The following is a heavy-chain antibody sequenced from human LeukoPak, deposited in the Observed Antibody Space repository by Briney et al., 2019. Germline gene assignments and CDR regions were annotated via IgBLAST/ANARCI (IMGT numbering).Heavy chain of an antibody. CDR2: IIPIFGTA. Sequence: SVKVSCKASGGTFSSYAISWVRQAPGQGLEWMGGIIPIFGTANYAQKFQGRVTITADESTSTAYMELSSLRPEDTAVYYCARVRAVVGAVAGLFDLWGRGTLVTVSS. D-gene: IGHD6-19*01. V-gene: IGHV1-69*01. J-gene: IGHJ2*01. CDR3: ARVRAVVGAVAGLFDL. CDR1: GGTFSSYA.